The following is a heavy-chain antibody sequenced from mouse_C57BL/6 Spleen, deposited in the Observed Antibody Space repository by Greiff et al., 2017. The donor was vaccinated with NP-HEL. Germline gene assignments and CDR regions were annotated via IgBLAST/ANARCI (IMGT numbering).Heavy chain of an antibody. J-gene: IGHJ4*01. CDR1: GFTFSDYG. D-gene: IGHD2-10*02. CDR3: ARVWFYDYDAMDY. CDR2: ISSGSSTI. V-gene: IGHV5-17*01. Sequence: VMLVESGGGLVKPGGSLKLSCAASGFTFSDYGMHWVRQAPEKGLEWVAYISSGSSTIYYADTVKGRFTISRDNAKNTLFLQMTSLRSEDTAMYYCARVWFYDYDAMDYWGKGTSVTVSS.